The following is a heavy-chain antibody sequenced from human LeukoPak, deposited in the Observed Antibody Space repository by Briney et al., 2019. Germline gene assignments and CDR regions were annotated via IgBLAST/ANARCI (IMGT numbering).Heavy chain of an antibody. CDR3: ARQSGGSSWDSRPNWFDP. V-gene: IGHV4-39*01. Sequence: PSETLSLTCTVPGGSISSSSYYWGWIRQPPGKGLEWIGSIYYSGSTYYNPSLKSRVTISVDTSKNQFSLKLSSVTAADTAVYYCARQSGGSSWDSRPNWFDPWGQGTLVTVSS. CDR2: IYYSGST. D-gene: IGHD6-13*01. J-gene: IGHJ5*02. CDR1: GGSISSSSYY.